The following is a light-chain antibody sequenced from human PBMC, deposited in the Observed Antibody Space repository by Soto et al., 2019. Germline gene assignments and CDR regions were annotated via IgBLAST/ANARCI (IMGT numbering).Light chain of an antibody. CDR2: EES. J-gene: IGKJ4*01. CDR1: QAITNN. CDR3: QQVKSYPRT. Sequence: DIHLTQSPSSLSASLLDRVTITFRASQAITNNLAWYQQKPGNPPKLLIYEESTLHSGVPSRFSGRKVGTQFILTIDSLQPEDFATYYCQQVKSYPRTFGGGTKVDIK. V-gene: IGKV1-9*01.